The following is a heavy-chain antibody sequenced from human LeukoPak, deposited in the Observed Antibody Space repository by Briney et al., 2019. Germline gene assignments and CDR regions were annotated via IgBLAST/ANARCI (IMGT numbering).Heavy chain of an antibody. CDR1: GFSISSGSYY. D-gene: IGHD4-17*01. J-gene: IGHJ2*01. CDR2: IYNSKST. Sequence: PSQTLSLNCSVSGFSISSGSYYWRCIRQPLGKGLELIGRIYNSKSTNYNPSLKTRVTISVDTSKNQFSLKLSSVTAADTAVYYCARAPPGAGDFYWYFDLWGRGTLVTVSS. V-gene: IGHV4-61*02. CDR3: ARAPPGAGDFYWYFDL.